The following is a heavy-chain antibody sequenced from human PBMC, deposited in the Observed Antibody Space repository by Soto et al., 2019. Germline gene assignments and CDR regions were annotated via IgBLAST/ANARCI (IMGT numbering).Heavy chain of an antibody. V-gene: IGHV3-23*01. CDR1: GFTFSSYA. CDR2: ISGSGGST. D-gene: IGHD3-10*01. J-gene: IGHJ5*02. Sequence: GSLRLSCAASGFTFSSYAMSWVSQAPGKGLEWVSAISGSGGSTYYADSVKGRFTISRDNSKNTLYLQMNSLRAEDTAVYYCAKDRSYYYGSGSYYWFDPWGQGTLVTVS. CDR3: AKDRSYYYGSGSYYWFDP.